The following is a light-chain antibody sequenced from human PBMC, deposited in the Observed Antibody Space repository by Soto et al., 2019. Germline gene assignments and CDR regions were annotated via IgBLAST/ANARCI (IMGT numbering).Light chain of an antibody. V-gene: IGLV2-23*02. CDR2: EVT. J-gene: IGLJ1*01. CDR1: SSDVGAYNY. CDR3: WSYAVGRTYV. Sequence: QSVLTQPASVSGSPGQSITISCTGTSSDVGAYNYVSWYQHHPGKVPKLLIYEVTNRPSGVSDRFSGSKSGNTAYLTISGLQAEDEADYYCWSYAVGRTYVFGTGTKVTVL.